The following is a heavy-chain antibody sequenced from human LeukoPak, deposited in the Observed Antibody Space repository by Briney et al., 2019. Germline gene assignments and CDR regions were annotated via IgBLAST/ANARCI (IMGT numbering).Heavy chain of an antibody. J-gene: IGHJ6*03. CDR3: ARDNKQQLSYYYYYYMDV. Sequence: GASVKVSCKASGYTFTSYGISWVRQAPGQGLEWVGWISAYNGNTNYAQKLQGRVTMTTDTSTSTAYMELRSLRSDDTAVYYCARDNKQQLSYYYYYYMDVWGKGTTVTISS. CDR2: ISAYNGNT. CDR1: GYTFTSYG. D-gene: IGHD6-13*01. V-gene: IGHV1-18*01.